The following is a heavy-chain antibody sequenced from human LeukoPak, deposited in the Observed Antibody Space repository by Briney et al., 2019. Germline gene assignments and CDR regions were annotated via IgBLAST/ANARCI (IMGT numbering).Heavy chain of an antibody. CDR2: IRSKAYGGTT. J-gene: IGHJ4*02. CDR1: GFTFRDYG. Sequence: GGSLRLSCTASGFTFRDYGMSWVRQAPGKGLEWVGFIRSKAYGGTTEYAASVKGRFSISRDDSKSIAYLQMSSLKIEDTAVYYCTRGGGYDYLFDFWGQGTLVTVSS. D-gene: IGHD5-12*01. V-gene: IGHV3-49*04. CDR3: TRGGGYDYLFDF.